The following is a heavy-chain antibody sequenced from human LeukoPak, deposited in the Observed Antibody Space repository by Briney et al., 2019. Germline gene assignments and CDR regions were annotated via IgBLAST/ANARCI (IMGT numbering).Heavy chain of an antibody. CDR2: IRSKVYGGTP. J-gene: IGHJ4*02. Sequence: WIRQPPGKGLEWVGFIRSKVYGGTPEYAASVKGRFTISRDDSKGIAYLQMNSLKTEDTAVYYCTRDQAPYYWGQGTLVTVSS. V-gene: IGHV3-49*02. CDR3: TRDQAPYY.